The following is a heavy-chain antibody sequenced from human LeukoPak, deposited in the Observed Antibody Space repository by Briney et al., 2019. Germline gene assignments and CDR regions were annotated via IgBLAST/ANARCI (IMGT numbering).Heavy chain of an antibody. CDR3: ARGLYDGGSWFHFDS. D-gene: IGHD6-13*01. J-gene: IGHJ4*02. CDR1: GDSIISTTYY. V-gene: IGHV4-39*02. CDR2: IYFTGTT. Sequence: SETLSLTCTVSGDSIISTTYYWAWIRQPPGKGLEWIGNIYFTGTTFYNPSLKSRVIMSIGTSKNHFSLDLSSVTAADMAVYYCARGLYDGGSWFHFDSWGQGTLVTVSS.